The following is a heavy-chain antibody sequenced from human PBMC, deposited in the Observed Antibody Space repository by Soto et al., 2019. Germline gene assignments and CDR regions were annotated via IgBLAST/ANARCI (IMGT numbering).Heavy chain of an antibody. CDR1: GGSISSYY. J-gene: IGHJ2*01. Sequence: SETLSLTCAVSGGSISSYYWSWIRQPPGKGLEWIGHIYYSGTTNYSPSLKSRVIISIDTSKNQFSLNLNSVTAADTAVYYCARGRLVSIVTTTSCWYFDLWGRGTRV. D-gene: IGHD5-12*01. CDR2: IYYSGTT. V-gene: IGHV4-59*01. CDR3: ARGRLVSIVTTTSCWYFDL.